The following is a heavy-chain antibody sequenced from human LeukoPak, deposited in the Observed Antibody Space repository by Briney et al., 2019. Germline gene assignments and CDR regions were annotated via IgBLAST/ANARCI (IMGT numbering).Heavy chain of an antibody. J-gene: IGHJ4*02. CDR3: AKGSHFDY. CDR1: GFDFSTYD. Sequence: GGSLRLSCAASGFDFSTYDMAWGRQAPGRRLEWVSDINPSGGTYYADSEKGRFTISRDNSKNTLYLQMNSLRAEDTAIYYCAKGSHFDYWGQGTLVTVSS. CDR2: INPSGGT. V-gene: IGHV3-23*01.